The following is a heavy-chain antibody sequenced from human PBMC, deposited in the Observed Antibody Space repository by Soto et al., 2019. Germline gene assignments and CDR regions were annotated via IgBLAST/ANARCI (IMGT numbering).Heavy chain of an antibody. CDR2: ISSSGSTI. D-gene: IGHD3-10*01. V-gene: IGHV3-11*01. CDR1: GFTFSDYY. J-gene: IGHJ6*03. Sequence: GGSLRLSCAASGFTFSDYYMSWIRQAPGKGLEWVSYISSSGSTIYYADSVKGRFTISGDNAKNSLYLQMNSLRAEDTAVYYSARCGSGSYQAFYYYYYMDVWGKGTTVTVSS. CDR3: ARCGSGSYQAFYYYYYMDV.